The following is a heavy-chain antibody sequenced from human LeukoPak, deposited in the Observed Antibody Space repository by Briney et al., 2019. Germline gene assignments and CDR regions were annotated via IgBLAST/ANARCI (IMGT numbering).Heavy chain of an antibody. Sequence: SETLSLTCTVSGGSISSYYWSWIRQPPGKGLEWIGYIYYSGSTNYNPSLTSRVTISVDTSKNQFSLKLSSVTAADTAVYYCARVGVGALDYWGQGTLVTVSS. CDR1: GGSISSYY. CDR2: IYYSGST. V-gene: IGHV4-59*01. J-gene: IGHJ4*02. D-gene: IGHD1-26*01. CDR3: ARVGVGALDY.